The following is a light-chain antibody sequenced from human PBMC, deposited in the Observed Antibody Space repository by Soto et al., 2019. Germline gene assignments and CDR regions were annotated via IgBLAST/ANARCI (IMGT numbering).Light chain of an antibody. CDR1: QSFRGL. J-gene: IGKJ5*01. V-gene: IGKV3-11*01. Sequence: IVLTQAQATLALSRGDRSTLSCRASQSFRGLLAWYQQKPGQAPRPLIYDAYNRATGIPPRFSGSGSGTDFTLTISSLEPEDSAVYYCQQRHMRPITFGQGTRLEIK. CDR3: QQRHMRPIT. CDR2: DAY.